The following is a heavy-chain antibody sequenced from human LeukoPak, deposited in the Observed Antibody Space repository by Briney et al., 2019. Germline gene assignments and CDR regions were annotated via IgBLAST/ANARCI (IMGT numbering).Heavy chain of an antibody. CDR1: GFTFSSYA. Sequence: GGSLTLSCAASGFTFSSYAMHWVRQAPGKGLEWVAVISYDGSNKYYADSVKGRFTISRDNSKNTLYLQMNSLRAEDTAVYYCARDRRWLHDYWGQGTLVTVSS. CDR2: ISYDGSNK. D-gene: IGHD5-24*01. J-gene: IGHJ4*02. CDR3: ARDRRWLHDY. V-gene: IGHV3-30*04.